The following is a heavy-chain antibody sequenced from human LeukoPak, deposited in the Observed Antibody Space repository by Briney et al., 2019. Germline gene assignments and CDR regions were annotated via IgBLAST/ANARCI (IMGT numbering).Heavy chain of an antibody. CDR3: ARRRPTVTTGGDAFDI. Sequence: SETLSLTCTVSGGSISSYYWSRIRQPPGKGLEWIGYIYYSGSTNYNPSLKSRVTISLDTSKNQFSLKLSSVTAADTAVYYCARRRPTVTTGGDAFDIWGQETMVTVSS. V-gene: IGHV4-59*08. J-gene: IGHJ3*02. D-gene: IGHD4-17*01. CDR2: IYYSGST. CDR1: GGSISSYY.